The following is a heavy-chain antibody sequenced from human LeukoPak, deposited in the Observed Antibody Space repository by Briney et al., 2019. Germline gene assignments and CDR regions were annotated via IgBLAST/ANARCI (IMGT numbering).Heavy chain of an antibody. CDR3: ARNSDTSPGYYYGMDV. D-gene: IGHD3-22*01. Sequence: SETLSLTCAVYGGSFSGYYWSWIRQPPGKGLEWIGEINHSGSTNYNPSLKSRVTISVDTSKNQFSLKLSSVTAADTAMYYCARNSDTSPGYYYGMDVWGQGTTVTVSS. CDR1: GGSFSGYY. CDR2: INHSGST. J-gene: IGHJ6*02. V-gene: IGHV4-34*01.